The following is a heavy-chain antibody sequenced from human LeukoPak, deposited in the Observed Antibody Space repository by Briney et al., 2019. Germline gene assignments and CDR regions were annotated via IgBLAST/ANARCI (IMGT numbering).Heavy chain of an antibody. V-gene: IGHV3-66*01. CDR2: IYTGGDT. J-gene: IGHJ3*02. CDR3: ATALLGYCSSTTCLEAFDI. CDR1: GFTVSSNY. D-gene: IGHD2-2*01. Sequence: GGSLRLSCAASGFTVSSNYMSWVRQAPGKGLEWVSGIYTGGDTYYADSVKDRFTISRDNSKNTLYLQMNSLRAEDTAVYYCATALLGYCSSTTCLEAFDIWGQGTMVTVSS.